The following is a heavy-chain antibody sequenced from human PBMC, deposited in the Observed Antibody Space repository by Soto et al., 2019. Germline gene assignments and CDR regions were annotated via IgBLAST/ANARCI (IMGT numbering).Heavy chain of an antibody. Sequence: EVQLVESGGGLVQPGRSLRLSCAASGFTFDDYAMHWVRQVPGKGPEWVSGISCHCGSRGYAESVRGRFSISRDNAKNALYMQMNGLRAEDTALYYCPKSKGDLETMKTTVTTLWGRFHIWGQGTMVTVSS. CDR2: ISCHCGSR. V-gene: IGHV3-9*01. CDR3: PKSKGDLETMKTTVTTLWGRFHI. CDR1: GFTFDDYA. J-gene: IGHJ3*02. D-gene: IGHD4-17*01.